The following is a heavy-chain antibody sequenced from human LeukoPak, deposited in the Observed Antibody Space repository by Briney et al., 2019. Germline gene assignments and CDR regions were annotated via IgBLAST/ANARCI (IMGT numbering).Heavy chain of an antibody. J-gene: IGHJ4*02. CDR3: ASWNYDFYPGSPDFFHY. D-gene: IGHD3-3*01. V-gene: IGHV3-30-3*01. Sequence: QPGGSLRLSCAASGFTFSKFAIHWVRQAPGKGLQWVAVISSDGNNRYYADSVEGRFTISRDNSRNTLFLQMNSLRAEDTAVYYCASWNYDFYPGSPDFFHYWGQGTLVTVSS. CDR2: ISSDGNNR. CDR1: GFTFSKFA.